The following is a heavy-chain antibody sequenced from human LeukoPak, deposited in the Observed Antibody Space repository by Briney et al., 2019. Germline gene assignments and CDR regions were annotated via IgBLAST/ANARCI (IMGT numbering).Heavy chain of an antibody. V-gene: IGHV7-4-1*02. J-gene: IGHJ2*01. CDR2: INTNTGNP. D-gene: IGHD5-18*01. CDR1: GYTFTSYA. CDR3: ARQAIQLWPVRSLWYFDL. Sequence: ASVKVSCKASGYTFTSYAMNWVRQAPGQGLEWMGWINTNTGNPTYAQGFTGRFVFSLDTSVSTAYLQISSLKAEDTAVYYCARQAIQLWPVRSLWYFDLWGRGTLVTVSS.